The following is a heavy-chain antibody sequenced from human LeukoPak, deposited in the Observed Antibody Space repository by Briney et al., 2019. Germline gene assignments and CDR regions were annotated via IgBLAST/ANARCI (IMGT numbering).Heavy chain of an antibody. V-gene: IGHV3-33*01. D-gene: IGHD3-22*01. CDR3: ARGDYYDSSGYSQYFQH. Sequence: PGGSLRLSCAASGFTFNSYGMHWVRQAPGKGLEWVAVMWYDGSNKYYADSVKGRFTISRDNSKNTLYLQMNSLRAEDTAVYYCARGDYYDSSGYSQYFQHWGQGTLVTVSS. J-gene: IGHJ1*01. CDR2: MWYDGSNK. CDR1: GFTFNSYG.